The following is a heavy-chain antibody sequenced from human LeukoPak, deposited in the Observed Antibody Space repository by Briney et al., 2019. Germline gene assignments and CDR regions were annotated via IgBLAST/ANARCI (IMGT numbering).Heavy chain of an antibody. D-gene: IGHD3-9*01. Sequence: GESLKISCKGSGYSFTSYWIGWVRQMPGKGLEWMGIIYPGDSDTRYSPSFQGQVTISADKSISTAYLQWSSLKASDTAMYYCAIYDILTGIGMDVWGQGTTVTVSS. V-gene: IGHV5-51*01. J-gene: IGHJ6*02. CDR1: GYSFTSYW. CDR3: AIYDILTGIGMDV. CDR2: IYPGDSDT.